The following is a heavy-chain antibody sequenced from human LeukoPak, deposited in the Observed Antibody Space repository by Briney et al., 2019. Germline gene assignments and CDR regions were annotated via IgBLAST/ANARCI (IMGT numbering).Heavy chain of an antibody. CDR2: INHSGST. J-gene: IGHJ6*03. Sequence: SETLSLTCAVYGGSFSGYYWSWIRQPPGKGLEWIGEINHSGSTSYNPSLKSRVTISVDTTKTQLSLKLSSVTAADTAVYYCARVVDPGGYYYFYYMDVWGKGTTVTVSS. V-gene: IGHV4-34*01. CDR3: ARVVDPGGYYYFYYMDV. CDR1: GGSFSGYY. D-gene: IGHD3-16*01.